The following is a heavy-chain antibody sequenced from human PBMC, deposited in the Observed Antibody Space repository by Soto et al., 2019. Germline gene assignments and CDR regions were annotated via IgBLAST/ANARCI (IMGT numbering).Heavy chain of an antibody. CDR3: AKDLQAYGDYNYYSYGMDV. CDR1: GFTFPTFG. CDR2: ISYDGHNK. J-gene: IGHJ6*02. Sequence: QVQLVESGGGVVQPGGSLRLSCTATGFTFPTFGIHWVRQAPGKGLEWVALISYDGHNKYYPDAVKGRFTISRDNYKNTLSLQMNSLGAEDTAVYYCAKDLQAYGDYNYYSYGMDVWGEETTGSVSS. V-gene: IGHV3-30*18. D-gene: IGHD4-17*01.